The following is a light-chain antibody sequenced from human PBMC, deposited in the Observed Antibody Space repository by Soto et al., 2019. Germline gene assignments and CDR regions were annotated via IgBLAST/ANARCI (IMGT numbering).Light chain of an antibody. V-gene: IGKV1-5*03. CDR2: KAS. CDR1: QSISSW. CDR3: QQYNTYPST. Sequence: DIQMTQSPSTLSASEGDRVTITCRASQSISSWLAWYQQKPGKAPKLLIQKASSLEGGVPSRFSGSGSGTEFTLTISSLQPDDFATYYCQQYNTYPSTFGHGTKLEIK. J-gene: IGKJ2*01.